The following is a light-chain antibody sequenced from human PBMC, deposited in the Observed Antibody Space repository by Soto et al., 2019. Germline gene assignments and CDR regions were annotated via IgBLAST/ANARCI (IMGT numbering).Light chain of an antibody. CDR1: QSISSW. CDR2: KAS. J-gene: IGKJ4*01. V-gene: IGKV1-5*03. CDR3: QQDNSYPIT. Sequence: DIQMTQSPSTLSASVGDRVTITCRASQSISSWLAWYQQKPGKAPKLLIYKASTLESGVASRFSGSGSGTEFTLTITSLQPDDFATYYCQQDNSYPITFGGGTKVEIK.